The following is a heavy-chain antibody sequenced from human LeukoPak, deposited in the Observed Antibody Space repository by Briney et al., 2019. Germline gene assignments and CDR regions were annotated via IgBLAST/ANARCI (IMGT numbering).Heavy chain of an antibody. CDR1: GGSISSYY. V-gene: IGHV4-4*07. CDR3: ARGGQLVRGNWFDP. J-gene: IGHJ5*02. Sequence: PSETLSLTCTVSGGSISSYYWSWIRQPAGKGLEWIGRIYTSGSTNYNPSLRSRVTMSVDTSKNQFSLKLSSVTAADTAVYYCARGGQLVRGNWFDPWGQGTLVTVSS. CDR2: IYTSGST. D-gene: IGHD6-6*01.